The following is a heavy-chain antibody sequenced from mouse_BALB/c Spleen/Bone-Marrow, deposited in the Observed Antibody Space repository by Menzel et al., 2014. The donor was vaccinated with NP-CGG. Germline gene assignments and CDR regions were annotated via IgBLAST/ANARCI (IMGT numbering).Heavy chain of an antibody. V-gene: IGHV14-3*02. CDR3: ARGTPYAMDY. CDR2: IDPANGNT. CDR1: GFNIKDTY. D-gene: IGHD2-14*01. J-gene: IGHJ4*01. Sequence: VQLKESGAELVKPGASVKLSCTASGFNIKDTYMHWVKQRPEQGLEWIGRIDPANGNTKYDPKFQGKATITADTSSSTAYLQLSSLTSEDTAVYYCARGTPYAMDYWGQGTSVTVSS.